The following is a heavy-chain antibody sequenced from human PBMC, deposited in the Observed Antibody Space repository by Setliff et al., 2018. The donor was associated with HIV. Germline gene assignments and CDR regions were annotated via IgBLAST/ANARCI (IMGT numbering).Heavy chain of an antibody. J-gene: IGHJ5*02. Sequence: ASVKVSCKTSGYTFIDFYIHWMRQVPGQRLEWMGRINPKNGVANYSKKFEGRVTLTRDTSTNTAYMELIRPRFDDTAIYYCARAYFSVAMTRNRFDPWGQGTLVTVSS. CDR2: INPKNGVA. V-gene: IGHV1-2*06. CDR3: ARAYFSVAMTRNRFDP. D-gene: IGHD6-19*01. CDR1: GYTFIDFY.